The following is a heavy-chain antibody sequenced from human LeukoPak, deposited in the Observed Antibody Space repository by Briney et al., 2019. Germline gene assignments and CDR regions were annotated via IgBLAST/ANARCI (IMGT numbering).Heavy chain of an antibody. CDR3: SRRFVSSGWSDY. CDR1: GGSISSGGYY. J-gene: IGHJ4*02. CDR2: IHSSGST. V-gene: IGHV4-31*03. D-gene: IGHD6-19*01. Sequence: SQTLSLTCTVSGGSISSGGYYWGWIRQHPGKGLEWIGYIHSSGSTYYNPPLQSRVTISADTSKNQFSLKLSSVTAADTAVYFYSRRFVSSGWSDYWGQGTLVTVSS.